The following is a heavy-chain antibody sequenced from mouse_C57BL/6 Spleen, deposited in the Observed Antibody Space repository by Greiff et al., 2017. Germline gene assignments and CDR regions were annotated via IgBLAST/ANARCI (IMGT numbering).Heavy chain of an antibody. J-gene: IGHJ3*01. CDR2: INPNNGGT. Sequence: VQLQQSGPELVKPGASVKIPCKASGYTFTDYNMDWVKQSHGKRLEWIGDINPNNGGTIYNQKFKGKATLTVEKSSSTAYMRLRSISSEDTAVYYCAVYYDGSRGFAYWGQGTLVTVSA. V-gene: IGHV1-18*01. CDR1: GYTFTDYN. CDR3: AVYYDGSRGFAY. D-gene: IGHD1-1*01.